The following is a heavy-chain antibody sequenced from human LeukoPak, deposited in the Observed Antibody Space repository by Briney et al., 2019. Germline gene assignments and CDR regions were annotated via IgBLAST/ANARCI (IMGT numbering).Heavy chain of an antibody. CDR2: INPDGGDT. J-gene: IGHJ6*04. Sequence: GASVKVSCKASGNSFTGYYVHWVRQAPGRGLEWMGWINPDGGDTNYAQKFQGRVTMTRDTSISTAYMELSRLRFDDTAVYYCARESQEGYYYDNSGMDVWGKGTTVTVSS. D-gene: IGHD3-22*01. V-gene: IGHV1-2*02. CDR3: ARESQEGYYYDNSGMDV. CDR1: GNSFTGYY.